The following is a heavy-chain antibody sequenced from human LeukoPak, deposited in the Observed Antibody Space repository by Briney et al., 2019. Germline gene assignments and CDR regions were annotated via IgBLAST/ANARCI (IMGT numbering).Heavy chain of an antibody. Sequence: SETLSLTCTVSGGSISSSSYYWGWIRQPPGKGLEWIGSIYYSGSTYYNPSLKSRVTISVDTSKNQFSLKLTSVTAADTAVYYCARSRGSYYLGWFDPWGQGTLVTVSS. D-gene: IGHD1-26*01. J-gene: IGHJ5*02. CDR1: GGSISSSSYY. CDR2: IYYSGST. V-gene: IGHV4-39*01. CDR3: ARSRGSYYLGWFDP.